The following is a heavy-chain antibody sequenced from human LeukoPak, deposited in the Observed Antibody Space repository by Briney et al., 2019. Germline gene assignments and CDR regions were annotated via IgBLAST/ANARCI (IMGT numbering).Heavy chain of an antibody. V-gene: IGHV3-23*01. CDR2: ISGSGGST. J-gene: IGHJ6*02. Sequence: PGGSLRLSCAASGFTFSSYAMSWVRQAPGKGLEWVSAISGSGGSTYYADSVKGRFTISRDNSKNTLYLQMNSLRAEDTAVYYCAKVYCSGGSCYYYYYGMDVWGQGTTVTVSS. D-gene: IGHD2-15*01. CDR3: AKVYCSGGSCYYYYYGMDV. CDR1: GFTFSSYA.